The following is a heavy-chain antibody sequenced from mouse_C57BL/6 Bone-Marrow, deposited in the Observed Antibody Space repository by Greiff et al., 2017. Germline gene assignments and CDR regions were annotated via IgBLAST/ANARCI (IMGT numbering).Heavy chain of an antibody. D-gene: IGHD2-14*01. J-gene: IGHJ4*01. CDR2: IYPRSGNT. Sequence: VQLQQSGAELARPGASVKLSCKASGYTFTSYGISWVKQRTGQGLEWIGEIYPRSGNTYYNEKFKGKGTLTADKSYSTAYMELRSLTSEDSSVYFCARNGYYYAMDYWGQGTSVTVSS. CDR3: ARNGYYYAMDY. CDR1: GYTFTSYG. V-gene: IGHV1-81*01.